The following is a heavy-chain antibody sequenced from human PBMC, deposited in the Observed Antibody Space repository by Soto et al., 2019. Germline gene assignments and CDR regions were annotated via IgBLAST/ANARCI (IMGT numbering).Heavy chain of an antibody. CDR1: VFTFIIYE. CDR3: ETDPAISSGKFDSGLDV. J-gene: IGHJ6*01. Sequence: QPGWSXRLSGSVSVFTFIIYEINWFRQAPGKGLEWVSYIGTSGKTIYYADSVSGRFTISRDNAKNSLYLQMNSLRAEDTAVYFCETDPAISSGKFDSGLDVWGRGTTVNVS. V-gene: IGHV3-48*03. D-gene: IGHD5-18*01. CDR2: IGTSGKTI.